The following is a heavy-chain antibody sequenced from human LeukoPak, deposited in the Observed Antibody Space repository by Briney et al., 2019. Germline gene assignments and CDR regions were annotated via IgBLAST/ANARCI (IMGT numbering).Heavy chain of an antibody. CDR1: GGIFSSYA. J-gene: IGHJ3*02. CDR2: VIPIFGTA. Sequence: EASVKVSCKASGGIFSSYAISWVRQAPGQGLEWMGGVIPIFGTANYAQKFQGRVTITTDESTSTAYMELSSLRSEDTAVYYCASDYGDYAENAFDIWGQGTMVTVSS. V-gene: IGHV1-69*05. CDR3: ASDYGDYAENAFDI. D-gene: IGHD4-17*01.